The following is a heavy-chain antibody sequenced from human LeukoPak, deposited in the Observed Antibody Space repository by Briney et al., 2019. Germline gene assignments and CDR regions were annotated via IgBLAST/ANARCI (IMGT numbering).Heavy chain of an antibody. Sequence: SGGSLRLSCAASGFTFSSYAMSWVRQAPGKGLEWVSAISGSGGSTYYADSVKGRFTISRDNSKNTLYLQMNSLRAEDTAVYYCAKDKPDIVVVPAAMISDYWGQGALVTVSS. D-gene: IGHD2-2*01. CDR3: AKDKPDIVVVPAAMISDY. V-gene: IGHV3-23*01. J-gene: IGHJ4*02. CDR1: GFTFSSYA. CDR2: ISGSGGST.